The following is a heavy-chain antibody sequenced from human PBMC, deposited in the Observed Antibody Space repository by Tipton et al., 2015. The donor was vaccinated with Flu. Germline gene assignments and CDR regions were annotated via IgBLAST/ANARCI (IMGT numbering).Heavy chain of an antibody. CDR1: GFSVSTYT. D-gene: IGHD1-14*01. J-gene: IGHJ4*02. V-gene: IGHV3-23*01. CDR2: MVGDERSR. CDR3: AKDQDPDGIWDFDY. Sequence: GSLRLSCAASGFSVSTYTISWVRQAPGKGLEWVSGMVGDERSRYYADSVKGRFTISRDDFKNTVYLQMNSLRAEDTAVYFCAKDQDPDGIWDFDYWGQGALVTVSS.